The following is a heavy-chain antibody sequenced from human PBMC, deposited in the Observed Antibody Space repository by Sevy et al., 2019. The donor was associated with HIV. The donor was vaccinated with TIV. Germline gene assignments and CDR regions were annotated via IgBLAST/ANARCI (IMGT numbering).Heavy chain of an antibody. CDR1: GFTFGDYA. CDR3: TRGCVYDSSGYSDY. J-gene: IGHJ4*02. D-gene: IGHD3-22*01. V-gene: IGHV3-49*03. Sequence: GGSLRLSCTGSGFTFGDYAMSWFRQAPGMGLEWVGFIRSKDYGGATEYAASVKGRFTISRDDSKSIADLQMNSLKTEDTAVYYCTRGCVYDSSGYSDYWGQGTLVTVSS. CDR2: IRSKDYGGAT.